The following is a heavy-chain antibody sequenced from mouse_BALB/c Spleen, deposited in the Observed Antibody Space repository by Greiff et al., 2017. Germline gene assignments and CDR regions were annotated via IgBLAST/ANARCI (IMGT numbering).Heavy chain of an antibody. CDR2: IRSKSNNYAT. Sequence: EVKVEESGGGLVQPKGSLKLSCAASGFTFNTYAMNWVRQAPGKGLEWVARIRSKSNNYATYYADSVKDRFTISRDDSQSMLYLQMNNLKTEDTAMYYCVRQKDDYDHAMDYWGQGTSVTVSS. D-gene: IGHD2-4*01. CDR3: VRQKDDYDHAMDY. V-gene: IGHV10-1*02. J-gene: IGHJ4*01. CDR1: GFTFNTYA.